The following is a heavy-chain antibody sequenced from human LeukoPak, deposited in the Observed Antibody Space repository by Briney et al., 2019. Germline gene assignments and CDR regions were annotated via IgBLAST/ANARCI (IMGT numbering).Heavy chain of an antibody. CDR2: IYHSGST. Sequence: SETLSLTCTVSGGSISSYYWSWIRQPPGKGLEWIGYIYHSGSTYYNPSLKSRVTISVDTSKNQFSLKLSSVTAADTAVYYCARELLGYYDSSGYSAFDIWGQGTMVTVSS. CDR1: GGSISSYY. D-gene: IGHD3-22*01. CDR3: ARELLGYYDSSGYSAFDI. V-gene: IGHV4-59*12. J-gene: IGHJ3*02.